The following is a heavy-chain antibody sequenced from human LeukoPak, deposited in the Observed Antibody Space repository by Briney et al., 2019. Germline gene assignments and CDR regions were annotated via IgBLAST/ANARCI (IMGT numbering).Heavy chain of an antibody. J-gene: IGHJ4*02. V-gene: IGHV3-23*01. CDR1: GFIFSNYA. Sequence: GGSLRLSCAASGFIFSNYAMIWVRQAPGKGLEWVSSIRSKTATTYYADSVKGRFTIFRDNSKNMVYLQTNSLRAEDTAVYYCAKDRSGSYDWGQGTLVTVSS. D-gene: IGHD1-26*01. CDR2: IRSKTATT. CDR3: AKDRSGSYD.